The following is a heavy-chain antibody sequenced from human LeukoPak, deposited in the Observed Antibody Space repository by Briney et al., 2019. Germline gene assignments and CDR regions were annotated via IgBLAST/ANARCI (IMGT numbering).Heavy chain of an antibody. Sequence: GGSLRLSCVASGFTFTTYGMSWVRQALVKGLEWVSGISGSGAITYYAESVKGRFSISRDNAKNTLYLQMNSLGAEDTAVYYCAKDFVVVPGNVNYFDSWGQGTLVTVSS. D-gene: IGHD2-21*02. V-gene: IGHV3-23*01. J-gene: IGHJ4*02. CDR3: AKDFVVVPGNVNYFDS. CDR2: ISGSGAIT. CDR1: GFTFTTYG.